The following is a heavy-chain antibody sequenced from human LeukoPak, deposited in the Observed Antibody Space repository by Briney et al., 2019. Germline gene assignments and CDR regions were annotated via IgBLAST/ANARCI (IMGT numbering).Heavy chain of an antibody. J-gene: IGHJ6*02. CDR2: VFYTGTT. V-gene: IGHV4-39*01. D-gene: IGHD1-14*01. CDR3: ARARKDRHMYYYYYYGMDV. CDR1: GGSISSSSYY. Sequence: PSETLSLTCTVSGGSISSSSYYWGWIRQPPGKRLEWIGSVFYTGTTYCNPSLKSRVTISVDTSKTQFSLRLSSVTATDTAVYYCARARKDRHMYYYYYYGMDVWGQGTTVTVSS.